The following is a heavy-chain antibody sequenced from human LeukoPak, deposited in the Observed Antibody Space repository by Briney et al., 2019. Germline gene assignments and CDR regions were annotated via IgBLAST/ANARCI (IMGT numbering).Heavy chain of an antibody. V-gene: IGHV1-24*01. CDR3: ATVWRYFDWLSLDY. CDR1: GHILTELS. Sequence: GASVEVSCKVSGHILTELSMHWVRQAPGKGLEWMGGFDPEDGETIYAQKFQGRVTMTEDTSTDTAYMELSSLRSEDTAVYYCATVWRYFDWLSLDYWGQGTLVTVSS. CDR2: FDPEDGET. D-gene: IGHD3-9*01. J-gene: IGHJ4*02.